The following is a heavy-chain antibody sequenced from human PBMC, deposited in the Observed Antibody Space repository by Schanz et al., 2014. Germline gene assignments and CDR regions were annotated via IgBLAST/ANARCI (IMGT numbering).Heavy chain of an antibody. Sequence: QVQLQESGPGLVKPSQTLSLTCSVSGGSISSGSYYWNWIRQPAGKGLEWIGRVYTSGSTNYNPSLKSRVPISLDTPKTQFSRKLRSVTAADTAVYYCARGGARRFPVVPDAIQGLRGHYYYYYLDVWGKGTTVTASS. CDR1: GGSISSGSYY. CDR3: ARGGARRFPVVPDAIQGLRGHYYYYYLDV. CDR2: VYTSGST. J-gene: IGHJ6*03. V-gene: IGHV4-61*02. D-gene: IGHD2-2*02.